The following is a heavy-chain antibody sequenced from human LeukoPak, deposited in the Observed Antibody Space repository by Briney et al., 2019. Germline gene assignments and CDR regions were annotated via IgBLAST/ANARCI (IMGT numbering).Heavy chain of an antibody. V-gene: IGHV3-9*01. Sequence: GRSLRLSCAASGFTFDDYAMHWVRQAPGKGPEWVSGISWNSGSIGYADSVKGRFTISRDNAKNSLYLQMNSLRAEDTALYYCAKEKRYCSGGSCYRPLDYWGQGTLVTVSS. CDR2: ISWNSGSI. CDR3: AKEKRYCSGGSCYRPLDY. J-gene: IGHJ4*02. D-gene: IGHD2-15*01. CDR1: GFTFDDYA.